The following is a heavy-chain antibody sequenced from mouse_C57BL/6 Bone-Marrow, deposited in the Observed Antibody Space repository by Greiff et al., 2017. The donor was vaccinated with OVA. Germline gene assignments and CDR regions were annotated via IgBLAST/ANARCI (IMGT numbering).Heavy chain of an antibody. V-gene: IGHV1-72*01. CDR2: IDPNSGGT. CDR3: ASSPCPFDD. Sequence: QVQLQQPGAELVKPGASVKLSCKASGYTFTSYWMHWVKQRPGRGLEWIGRIDPNSGGTKYNEKFKSKATLTVDKSSSTAYMLHSCLTSKDSTVYYCASSPCPFDDWGQGTTLTVSS. CDR1: GYTFTSYW. J-gene: IGHJ2*01.